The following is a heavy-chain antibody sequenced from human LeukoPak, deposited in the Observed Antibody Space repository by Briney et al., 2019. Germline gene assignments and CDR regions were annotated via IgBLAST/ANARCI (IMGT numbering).Heavy chain of an antibody. J-gene: IGHJ6*03. CDR3: ARHRKSARNYLYYYMDV. D-gene: IGHD6-6*01. Sequence: PSETLSLTCTVSGGSISSYYWSWIRQPPGKGLEWIGSVYFDGDTSYSPSLKSRVIISVDTSKNQFSLNLTSVTAADTALYYCARHRKSARNYLYYYMDVWGEGTTVTVSS. CDR1: GGSISSYY. V-gene: IGHV4-59*05. CDR2: VYFDGDT.